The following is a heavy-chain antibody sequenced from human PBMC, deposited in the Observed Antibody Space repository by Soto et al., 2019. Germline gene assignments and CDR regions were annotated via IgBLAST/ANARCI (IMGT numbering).Heavy chain of an antibody. Sequence: SETLSLTCTVSGGSISSGGYYWSWIRQHPGKGLEWIGNIYYTGSTHYDPSLKSRITISLDTSKNQISLKLSSVTAADTAVYYCASSPVTGIYSAMDVWGQGTTVTVSS. CDR3: ASSPVTGIYSAMDV. V-gene: IGHV4-31*03. CDR2: IYYTGST. J-gene: IGHJ6*02. D-gene: IGHD6-19*01. CDR1: GGSISSGGYY.